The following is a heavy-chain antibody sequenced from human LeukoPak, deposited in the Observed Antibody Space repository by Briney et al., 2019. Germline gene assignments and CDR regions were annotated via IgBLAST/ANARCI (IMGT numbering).Heavy chain of an antibody. CDR1: GFTFSSYE. D-gene: IGHD1-26*01. Sequence: PGGSLRLSCAASGFTFSSYEMSWVRQAPGKGLEWVSYISSSGSTIYYADSVKGRFTISRDNARNSLYLQMNSLRAEDTAVYYCARDPYSGTYGDTYYYYMDVWGKGTTVTISS. CDR3: ARDPYSGTYGDTYYYYMDV. J-gene: IGHJ6*03. V-gene: IGHV3-48*03. CDR2: ISSSGSTI.